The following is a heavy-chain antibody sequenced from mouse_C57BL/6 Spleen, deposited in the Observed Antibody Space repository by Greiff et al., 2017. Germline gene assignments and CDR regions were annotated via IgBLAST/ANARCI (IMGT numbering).Heavy chain of an antibody. V-gene: IGHV1-82*01. CDR1: GYAFSSSW. J-gene: IGHJ2*01. CDR3: ASAPYYFDY. Sequence: QVQLQQSGPELVKPGASVKISCKASGYAFSSSWMNWVKQRPGKGLEWIGRIYPGDGDTNYNGKFKGKATLTADNSSSTAYMQLSSLTSEDSAVYFCASAPYYFDYWGQGTTLTVSS. CDR2: IYPGDGDT.